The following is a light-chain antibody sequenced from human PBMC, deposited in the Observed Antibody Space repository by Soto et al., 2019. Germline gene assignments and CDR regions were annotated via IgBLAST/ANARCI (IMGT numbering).Light chain of an antibody. CDR2: GAS. J-gene: IGKJ4*01. Sequence: EIVLTQSPGTLSLSPGERATLSCRASQSVSSSYLAWYQQKPGQPPRLLIDGASSRATGIPDRFSGSGSGTDFTLTITRLEPEDFAVYYCQHYRTSFGGGTKVEIK. V-gene: IGKV3-20*01. CDR3: QHYRTS. CDR1: QSVSSSY.